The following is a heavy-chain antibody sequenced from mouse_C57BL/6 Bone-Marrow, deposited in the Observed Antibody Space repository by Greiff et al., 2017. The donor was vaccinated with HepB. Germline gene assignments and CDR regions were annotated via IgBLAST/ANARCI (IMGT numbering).Heavy chain of an antibody. CDR2: ISSGSSTI. V-gene: IGHV5-17*01. D-gene: IGHD1-1*01. CDR1: GFTFSDYG. CDR3: ARKDYYGSSYYFDY. J-gene: IGHJ2*01. Sequence: DVMLVESGGGLVKPGGSLKLSCAASGFTFSDYGMHWVRQAPEKGLEWVAYISSGSSTIYYADTVKGRFTISRDNAKNTLFLQMTSLRSEDTAMYYCARKDYYGSSYYFDYWGQGTTLTVSS.